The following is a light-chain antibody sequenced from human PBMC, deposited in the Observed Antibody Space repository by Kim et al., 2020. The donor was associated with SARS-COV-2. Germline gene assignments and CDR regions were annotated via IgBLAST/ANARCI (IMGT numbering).Light chain of an antibody. Sequence: DIQMTQSPSTLSASVGDRVTITCRASQSISSWLAWYQQKPGKAPKLLISKASSLESGVPSRFSGSGSGTEFTLTISSLQPDDFATYYCQQYNSWLTFGGGTKVDIK. CDR3: QQYNSWLT. V-gene: IGKV1-5*03. CDR1: QSISSW. J-gene: IGKJ4*01. CDR2: KAS.